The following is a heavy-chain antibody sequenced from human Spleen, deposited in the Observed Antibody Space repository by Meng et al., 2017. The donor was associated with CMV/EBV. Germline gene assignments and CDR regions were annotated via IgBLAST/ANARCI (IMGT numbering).Heavy chain of an antibody. Sequence: SVKVSCKVSGGTFGSDTFNWVRQAPGQGLEWVGRITPIVEIANSAQKFQDRVTITADKSTNTAYMELSSLRSDDTAIYYCVRAVTRNYYSGTDVWGQGTTVIVSS. D-gene: IGHD2-2*01. J-gene: IGHJ6*02. CDR2: ITPIVEIA. CDR3: VRAVTRNYYSGTDV. CDR1: GGTFGSDT. V-gene: IGHV1-69*02.